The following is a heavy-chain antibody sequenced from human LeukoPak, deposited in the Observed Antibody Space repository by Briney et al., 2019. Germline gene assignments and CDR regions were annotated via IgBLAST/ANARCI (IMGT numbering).Heavy chain of an antibody. J-gene: IGHJ5*02. V-gene: IGHV5-10-1*01. D-gene: IGHD5-18*01. CDR1: GFNFTSYW. Sequence: GGSLQISCKGSGFNFTSYWISWVRPMPGKGLEWMGRIDPSDSYTNYSPSFQGHVTISADKSISTAYLQWSSLKASDTAMYYCARDSGYSYGPYDNWFDPWGQGTLVTVSS. CDR3: ARDSGYSYGPYDNWFDP. CDR2: IDPSDSYT.